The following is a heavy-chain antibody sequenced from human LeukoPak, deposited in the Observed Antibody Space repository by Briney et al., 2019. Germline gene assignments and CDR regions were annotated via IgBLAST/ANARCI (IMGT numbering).Heavy chain of an antibody. V-gene: IGHV4-4*07. CDR1: GGSISSYY. J-gene: IGHJ5*02. Sequence: SETLSLTCTVSGGSISSYYWSWIRQPAGKGLEWIGRIYTSGSTNYNPSLKSRVTISVDTSKNQFSLKLSSVTAADTAVYYCARGDSDFWSGYYRSELYNWFDPWGQGTLVTVSS. CDR3: ARGDSDFWSGYYRSELYNWFDP. D-gene: IGHD3-3*01. CDR2: IYTSGST.